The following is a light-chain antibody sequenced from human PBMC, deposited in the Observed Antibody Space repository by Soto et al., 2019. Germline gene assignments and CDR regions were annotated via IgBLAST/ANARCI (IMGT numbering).Light chain of an antibody. CDR3: QSYDSTLYVV. CDR1: SSNIGAGFD. J-gene: IGLJ2*01. V-gene: IGLV1-40*01. Sequence: QPVLTQPPSVSGAPGQRVTISCTGGSSNIGAGFDVHWYRQLPGAAPELLIYGTTNRPSGVPDRFSGSNSGTSASLAITWLQAEDEADYYCQSYDSTLYVVFGGGTKLTVL. CDR2: GTT.